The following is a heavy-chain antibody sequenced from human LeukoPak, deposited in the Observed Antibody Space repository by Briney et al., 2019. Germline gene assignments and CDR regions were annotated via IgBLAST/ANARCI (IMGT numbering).Heavy chain of an antibody. V-gene: IGHV4-34*01. Sequence: SETLSLTCAVYGGSFSGYYWSWIRQPPGKGLEWIGEINHSGSTNYNPSLKSRVTITVDTSKSQFSLKLSSVTAADTAVYYCARDSSGWYPPRYYFDYWGQGTLVTVSS. J-gene: IGHJ4*02. D-gene: IGHD6-19*01. CDR2: INHSGST. CDR1: GGSFSGYY. CDR3: ARDSSGWYPPRYYFDY.